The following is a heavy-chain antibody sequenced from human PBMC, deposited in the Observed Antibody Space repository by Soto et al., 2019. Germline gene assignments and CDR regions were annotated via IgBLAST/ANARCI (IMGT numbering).Heavy chain of an antibody. J-gene: IGHJ4*02. CDR2: VSNRNGVT. Sequence: ASVKVSCKTSGYTFANFDFSWVRQAPGQGLEWMGWVSNRNGVTNYAENFQGRVTMTTDTSTSTAYMELRSLRSDDTAVYYCARRGGEWLSYYFDYWGQGTLVTVSS. CDR3: ARRGGEWLSYYFDY. CDR1: GYTFANFD. D-gene: IGHD3-3*01. V-gene: IGHV1-18*04.